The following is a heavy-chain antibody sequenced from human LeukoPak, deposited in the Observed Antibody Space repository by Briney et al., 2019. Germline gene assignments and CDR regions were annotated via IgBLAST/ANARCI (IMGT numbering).Heavy chain of an antibody. CDR3: ARDGDYYDSSGYYYYFDY. D-gene: IGHD3-22*01. CDR2: ISYDGSNK. V-gene: IGHV3-30-3*01. Sequence: GGSLRLSCAASGFTFSSYAMHWVRQAPGKGLEWVAVISYDGSNKYYADSVKGRFTISRDNSKNTLNLQMNSLRAEDTAVYYCARDGDYYDSSGYYYYFDYWGQGTLVTVSS. CDR1: GFTFSSYA. J-gene: IGHJ4*02.